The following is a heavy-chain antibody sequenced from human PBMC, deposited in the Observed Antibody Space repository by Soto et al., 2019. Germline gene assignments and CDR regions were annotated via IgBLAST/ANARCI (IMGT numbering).Heavy chain of an antibody. CDR3: AGPGGTSTNWSKLDY. CDR2: IYHTGST. Sequence: SERLSLPCTVSPGTVSSDAYYWSWIRQHPGKGLEWIGNIYHTGSTYYSPSLKSRVVISLDTSNNQFSLTLTSVTAADTAVYYCAGPGGTSTNWSKLDYW. D-gene: IGHD6-13*01. CDR1: PGTVSSDAYY. J-gene: IGHJ4*01. V-gene: IGHV4-31*03.